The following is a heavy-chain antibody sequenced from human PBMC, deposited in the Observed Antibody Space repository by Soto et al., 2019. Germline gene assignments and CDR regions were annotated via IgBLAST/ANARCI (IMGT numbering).Heavy chain of an antibody. CDR3: ARRGLGFDGYLDS. V-gene: IGHV4-31*03. J-gene: IGHJ4*02. CDR1: GGSIGSGNYY. Sequence: QVQLQESGPGLVKPSQTLSLTCTVSGGSIGSGNYYWNWVRQVPGKALEWIGYIHSSGGSYYTPSLNSRFVLSLAASNNRFSLHLSSLAAADTAVYYCARRGLGFDGYLDSWGQGTLVTVSS. CDR2: IHSSGGS. D-gene: IGHD3-16*02.